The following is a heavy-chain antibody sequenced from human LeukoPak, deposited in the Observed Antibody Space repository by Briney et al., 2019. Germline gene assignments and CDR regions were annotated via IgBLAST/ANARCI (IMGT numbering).Heavy chain of an antibody. Sequence: PSETLSLTCTVSGGSISSYYWSWIRQPPGKGLEWIGYIYYSGSTNYNPSLKSRVTISVDTSKNQFSLKLSSVTAADTAVYYCASVPGDDAFDIWGQGTMVTVSS. V-gene: IGHV4-59*01. D-gene: IGHD3-16*01. CDR1: GGSISSYY. CDR2: IYYSGST. J-gene: IGHJ3*02. CDR3: ASVPGDDAFDI.